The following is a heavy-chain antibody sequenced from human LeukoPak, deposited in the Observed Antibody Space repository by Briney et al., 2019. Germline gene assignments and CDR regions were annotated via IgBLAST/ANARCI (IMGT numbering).Heavy chain of an antibody. J-gene: IGHJ4*02. CDR1: GYTFTSYG. V-gene: IGHV1-18*01. D-gene: IGHD5-12*01. CDR2: ISAYNGNT. Sequence: ASVKVSCKASGYTFTSYGISWVRQAPGQGLEWMGWISAYNGNTNYAQKLQGRVTMTRDTSISTAYMELSRLRSDDTAVYYCAREDSGYDLGYWGQGTLVTVSS. CDR3: AREDSGYDLGY.